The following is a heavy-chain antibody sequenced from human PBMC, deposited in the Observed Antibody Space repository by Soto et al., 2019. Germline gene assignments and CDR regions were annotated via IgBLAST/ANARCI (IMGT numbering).Heavy chain of an antibody. Sequence: QVQLVESGGGVVQPGRSLRLSCAASGFTFSSYGMHWVRQAPGKGLEWVAVIWYDGSNKYYADSVKGRFTISRDNSKNTLYLQMNSLRAEDTAIYYCAKKVNSGSGSQYFDYWGQGTLVTVSS. CDR1: GFTFSSYG. J-gene: IGHJ4*02. D-gene: IGHD3-10*01. V-gene: IGHV3-33*06. CDR2: IWYDGSNK. CDR3: AKKVNSGSGSQYFDY.